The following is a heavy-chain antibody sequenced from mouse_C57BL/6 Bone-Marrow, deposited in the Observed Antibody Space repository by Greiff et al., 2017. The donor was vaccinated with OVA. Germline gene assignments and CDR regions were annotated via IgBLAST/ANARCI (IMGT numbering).Heavy chain of an antibody. J-gene: IGHJ3*01. CDR2: IDPSDSET. CDR3: ASYGSSPWFAY. Sequence: QVQLKQPGAELVRPGSSVKLSCKASGYTFTSYWMHWVKQRPIQGLEWIGNIDPSDSETHYNQKFKDKATLTVDKSSSTAYMQLSSLTSEDSAVYYCASYGSSPWFAYWGQGTLVTVSA. CDR1: GYTFTSYW. D-gene: IGHD1-1*01. V-gene: IGHV1-52*01.